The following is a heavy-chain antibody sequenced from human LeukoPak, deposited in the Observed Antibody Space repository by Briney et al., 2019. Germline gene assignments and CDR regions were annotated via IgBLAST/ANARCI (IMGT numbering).Heavy chain of an antibody. V-gene: IGHV1-24*01. CDR1: GYTLTELS. CDR3: ATEGSTTVRGVTPNY. D-gene: IGHD3-10*01. CDR2: FDPEDGET. Sequence: ASVKVSCKVSGYTLTELSMHWVRQAPGKGLEWMGGFDPEDGETIYAQKFQGRVTMTEGTSTDTAYMELSSLRSEDTAVYYCATEGSTTVRGVTPNYWGQGTLVTVSS. J-gene: IGHJ4*02.